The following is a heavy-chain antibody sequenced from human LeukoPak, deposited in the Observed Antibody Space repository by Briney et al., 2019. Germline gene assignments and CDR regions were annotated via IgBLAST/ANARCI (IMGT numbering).Heavy chain of an antibody. CDR2: IARGGST. V-gene: IGHV3-23*01. CDR3: ARRDTSGYYYFDY. CDR1: GFTFSDYA. Sequence: GGSLRLSCAASGFTFSDYALSWVRQAPGKGPEWVSAIARGGSTYYADSVKGRFTISRDNSKNTMYLQINSLRAEDTALYYCARRDTSGYYYFDYWGQGTLVTVSS. D-gene: IGHD3-22*01. J-gene: IGHJ4*02.